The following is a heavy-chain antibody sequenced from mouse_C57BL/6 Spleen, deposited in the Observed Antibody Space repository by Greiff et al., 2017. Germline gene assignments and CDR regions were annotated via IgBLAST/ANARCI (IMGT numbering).Heavy chain of an antibody. CDR1: GYTFTSYW. CDR2: IDPSDSYP. J-gene: IGHJ1*03. D-gene: IGHD2-1*01. CDR3: ARGNGNYLYWYFDV. V-gene: IGHV1-69*01. Sequence: QVQLQQPGAELVMPGASVKLSCKASGYTFTSYWMHWVKQRPGQGLEWIGEIDPSDSYPNYNQKFKGKSTLTVDKSSSTAYMQLSSLTSEDSAVYYCARGNGNYLYWYFDVWGTGTTVTVSS.